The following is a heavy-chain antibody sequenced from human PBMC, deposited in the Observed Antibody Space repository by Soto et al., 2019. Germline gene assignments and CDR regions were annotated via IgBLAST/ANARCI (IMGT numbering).Heavy chain of an antibody. CDR1: GGTFSSYT. CDR2: IIPILGIA. D-gene: IGHD5-18*01. Sequence: ASVKVSCKASGGTFSSYTISWVRQAPGQGLEWMGRIIPILGIANYAQKFQGRVTITADKSTSTAYMELSSLRSEDTAVYYCASWSRYSYGYSKARHWGQGTLVTVSS. CDR3: ASWSRYSYGYSKARH. J-gene: IGHJ4*02. V-gene: IGHV1-69*02.